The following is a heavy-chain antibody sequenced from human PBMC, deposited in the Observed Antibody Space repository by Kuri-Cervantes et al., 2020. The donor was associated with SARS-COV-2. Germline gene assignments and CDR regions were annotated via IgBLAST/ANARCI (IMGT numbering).Heavy chain of an antibody. CDR1: GFTFSSYS. Sequence: LSLTCAASGFTFSSYSMNWVRQAPGKGLEWVSSISSSSSYIYYADSVKGRFTISRDNSKNTLYLQMNSLRAEDTAVYYCASARFLEWLSLGVMDVWGKGTTVTVSS. CDR2: ISSSSSYI. CDR3: ASARFLEWLSLGVMDV. D-gene: IGHD3-3*01. V-gene: IGHV3-21*04. J-gene: IGHJ6*03.